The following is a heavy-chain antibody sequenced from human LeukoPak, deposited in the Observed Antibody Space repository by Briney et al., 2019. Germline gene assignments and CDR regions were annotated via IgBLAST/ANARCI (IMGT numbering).Heavy chain of an antibody. V-gene: IGHV3-21*01. CDR1: GFTFSTFS. Sequence: GSLRLSCAASGFTFSTFSMNWVRQTPGKGLEWVSAISGSGSDIYYADSVKGRFTISRDNPKRSLYLQMNSLRAEDTAVYYCARRTFPNDAFDIWGQGTMVTVSS. CDR3: ARRTFPNDAFDI. D-gene: IGHD1-7*01. J-gene: IGHJ3*02. CDR2: ISGSGSDI.